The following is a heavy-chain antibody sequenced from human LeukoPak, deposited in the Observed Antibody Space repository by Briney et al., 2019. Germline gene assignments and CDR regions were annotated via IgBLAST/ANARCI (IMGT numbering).Heavy chain of an antibody. CDR2: ISWNSGSI. D-gene: IGHD3-10*02. V-gene: IGHV3-9*01. CDR1: GFTFDDYA. J-gene: IGHJ6*04. Sequence: LTGGSLRLSCAAPGFTFDDYAMHWVRQAPGKGLEWVSGISWNSGSIGYADSVKGRFTISRDNAKNSLYLQMNSLRAEDTAVYYCAELGITMIGGVWGKGTTVTISS. CDR3: AELGITMIGGV.